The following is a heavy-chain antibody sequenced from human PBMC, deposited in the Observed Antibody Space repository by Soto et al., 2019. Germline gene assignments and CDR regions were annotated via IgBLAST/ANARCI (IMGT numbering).Heavy chain of an antibody. V-gene: IGHV1-18*04. D-gene: IGHD5-18*01. CDR1: GYTFTNYG. J-gene: IGHJ4*02. Sequence: ASVKVSCKASGYTFTNYGFSWVRQAPGQGLELMGWVSAYNGDTNFAQKFRGRVTLTTDTSTSTAYMELNSLRSEDTAVYYCARTTETGYSYGPFDYWGQGTLVTVSS. CDR2: VSAYNGDT. CDR3: ARTTETGYSYGPFDY.